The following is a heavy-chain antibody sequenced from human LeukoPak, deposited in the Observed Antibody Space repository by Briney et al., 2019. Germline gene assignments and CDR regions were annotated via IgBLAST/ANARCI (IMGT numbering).Heavy chain of an antibody. CDR2: ISGSGGST. J-gene: IGHJ4*02. D-gene: IGHD3-10*01. CDR1: GFTFSSYS. V-gene: IGHV3-23*01. Sequence: GGSLRLSCAASGFTFSSYSMNWVRQAPGKGLEWVSAISGSGGSTYYADSVKGRFTISRDNSKNTLYLQMNSLRAEDTAVYYCAKEGIGRFGELLYDYWGQGTLVTVSS. CDR3: AKEGIGRFGELLYDY.